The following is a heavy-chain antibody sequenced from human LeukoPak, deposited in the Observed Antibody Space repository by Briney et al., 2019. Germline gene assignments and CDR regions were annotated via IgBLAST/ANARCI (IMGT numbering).Heavy chain of an antibody. CDR2: IYYSGSA. J-gene: IGHJ3*02. Sequence: SETLSLTCTVSGGSISSYYWSWIRKPPGKGLEWIGYIYYSGSANYNPSLKSRVTISVDTSKNQFSLKLSSVTAADTAVYYCARGEGIVGATGAAFDIWGQGTMVTVSS. CDR1: GGSISSYY. V-gene: IGHV4-59*12. CDR3: ARGEGIVGATGAAFDI. D-gene: IGHD1-26*01.